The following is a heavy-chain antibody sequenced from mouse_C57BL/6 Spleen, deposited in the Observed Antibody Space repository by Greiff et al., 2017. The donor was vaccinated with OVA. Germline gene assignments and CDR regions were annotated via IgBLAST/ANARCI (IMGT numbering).Heavy chain of an antibody. CDR2: IYPGHSDT. D-gene: IGHD4-1*02. J-gene: IGHJ4*01. Sequence: VQLQQSGTVLARPGASVKMSCKTSGYTFTSYWMHWVKQRPGQGLEWIGAIYPGHSDTSYTQKFKGTAKLTAVTSASTAYMEISSLTNEDSAIYYCTSSTGTGAMDYWGQGTSVTISS. CDR3: TSSTGTGAMDY. CDR1: GYTFTSYW. V-gene: IGHV1-5*01.